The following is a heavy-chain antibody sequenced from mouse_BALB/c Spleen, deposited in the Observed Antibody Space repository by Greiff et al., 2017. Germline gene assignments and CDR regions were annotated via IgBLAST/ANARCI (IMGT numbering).Heavy chain of an antibody. CDR2: IYPGDGST. D-gene: IGHD1-1*01. J-gene: IGHJ3*01. CDR1: GYTFTSYY. Sequence: QVQLKQSGPELVKPGASVKMSCKASGYTFTSYYIHWVKQRPGQGLEWIGWIYPGDGSTKYNEKFKGKTTLTADKSSSTAYMLLSSLTSEDSAIYFCARNYGSSYAWFAYWGQGTLVTVSA. V-gene: IGHV1S56*01. CDR3: ARNYGSSYAWFAY.